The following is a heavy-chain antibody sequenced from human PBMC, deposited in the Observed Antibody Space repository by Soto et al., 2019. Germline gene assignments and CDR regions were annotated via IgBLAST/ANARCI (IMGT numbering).Heavy chain of an antibody. Sequence: SVKVSCKAVGYTFTSYAMHWVRQAPGQRLEWMGWINAGNGNTKYSQKFQGRVTITRDTSASTAYMELSSLRSEDTAVYYCARGADIVVVPDAFDIWGQGTMVTVSS. CDR2: INAGNGNT. V-gene: IGHV1-3*01. J-gene: IGHJ3*02. CDR3: ARGADIVVVPDAFDI. CDR1: GYTFTSYA. D-gene: IGHD2-2*01.